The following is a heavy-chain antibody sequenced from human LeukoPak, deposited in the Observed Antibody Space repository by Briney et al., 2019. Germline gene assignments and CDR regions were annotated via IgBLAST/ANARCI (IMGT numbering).Heavy chain of an antibody. D-gene: IGHD6-13*01. J-gene: IGHJ4*02. Sequence: GGSLRLSCAASGFAFSSYAMSWVRQALGKGLEWVSSISGTGGRTYYADSVKGRFTISRDNSKNTLDLQMYSLRADDTAVYYCARDGYSNYWYLNLWGQGTLVTVSS. CDR3: ARDGYSNYWYLNL. CDR1: GFAFSSYA. V-gene: IGHV3-23*01. CDR2: ISGTGGRT.